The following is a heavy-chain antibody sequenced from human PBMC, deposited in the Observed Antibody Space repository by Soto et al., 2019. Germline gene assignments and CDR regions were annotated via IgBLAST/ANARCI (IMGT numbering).Heavy chain of an antibody. CDR2: IYHSGST. CDR1: GGSISSGGYS. Sequence: SETLSLTCAVSGGSISSGGYSWSWIRQPPGNGLEWIGYIYHSGSTYYNPSLKSRVTISVDTSKNQFSLKLSSVTAADTAVYYCARAPLTVSALISYYYYGMDVWGQGTTVTVSS. J-gene: IGHJ6*02. D-gene: IGHD2-8*01. V-gene: IGHV4-30-2*05. CDR3: ARAPLTVSALISYYYYGMDV.